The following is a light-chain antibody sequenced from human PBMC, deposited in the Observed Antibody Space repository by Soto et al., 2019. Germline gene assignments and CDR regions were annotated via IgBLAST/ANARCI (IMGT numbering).Light chain of an antibody. CDR1: QGITSY. CDR2: GAS. Sequence: VIWMTQSPSFLSSSTGDRVTISCRMSQGITSYLAWCQQKPEQAPELLIYGASTLQSGGPSRFSSGGSGTDFTLLSSCLQSEDFATYYCQQYYSFPLTFGQGTKVEIK. CDR3: QQYYSFPLT. J-gene: IGKJ1*01. V-gene: IGKV1D-8*01.